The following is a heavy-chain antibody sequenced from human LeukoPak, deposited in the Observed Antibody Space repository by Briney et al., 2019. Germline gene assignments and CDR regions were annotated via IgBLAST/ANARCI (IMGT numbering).Heavy chain of an antibody. CDR2: ISSSSSTI. V-gene: IGHV3-48*04. CDR1: GFTFSSYS. D-gene: IGHD5-18*01. J-gene: IGHJ4*02. Sequence: GGSLRLSCAASGFTFSSYSMNWVRQAPGKGLEWVSYISSSSSTIYYADSVKGRFTISRDNAKNSLYLQMNSLRAEDTAVYYCARAAWIQLWAQDYWGQGTLVTVSS. CDR3: ARAAWIQLWAQDY.